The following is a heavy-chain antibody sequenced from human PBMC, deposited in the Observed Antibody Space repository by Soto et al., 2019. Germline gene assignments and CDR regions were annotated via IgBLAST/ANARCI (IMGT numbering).Heavy chain of an antibody. Sequence: PSETLSLTCAVYGGSFSGYYWSGIRQPPGKGLEWIGEINHSGSTNYNPSLKSRVTLSVDTSPKHFSLQLPPVTAADTAVYLCARGRRSGRYHFDSWGQGTLVTVSS. V-gene: IGHV4-34*01. CDR1: GGSFSGYY. CDR2: INHSGST. CDR3: ARGRRSGRYHFDS. D-gene: IGHD6-13*01. J-gene: IGHJ4*02.